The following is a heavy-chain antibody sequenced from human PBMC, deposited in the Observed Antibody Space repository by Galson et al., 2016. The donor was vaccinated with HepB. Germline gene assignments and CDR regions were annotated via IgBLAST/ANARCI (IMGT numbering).Heavy chain of an antibody. D-gene: IGHD2-15*01. CDR1: GFTVSSSY. Sequence: SLRLACAASGFTVSSSYMSWGRQAPGKGLEWVSVIYSGGSTYYADSVKGRFTISRDNSKNTLYLQMNTLRAEDTAVYYCARGTFCSGDSCYSPAFDMWGQGTMVTVSS. CDR3: ARGTFCSGDSCYSPAFDM. CDR2: IYSGGST. V-gene: IGHV3-53*01. J-gene: IGHJ3*02.